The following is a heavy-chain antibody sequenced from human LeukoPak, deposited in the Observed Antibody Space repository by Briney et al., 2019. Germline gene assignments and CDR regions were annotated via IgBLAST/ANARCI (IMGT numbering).Heavy chain of an antibody. V-gene: IGHV4-4*07. D-gene: IGHD6-19*01. Sequence: PSETLSLTCTVSGGSISSYYWSWIRQPAGKGLEWIGGIYTSGSTNYNPSLKSRVTMSVDTSKNQFSLKLSSVTAADTAVYYCARDLVDSSGWSNWFDPWGQGTLVTVSS. CDR3: ARDLVDSSGWSNWFDP. CDR2: IYTSGST. J-gene: IGHJ5*02. CDR1: GGSISSYY.